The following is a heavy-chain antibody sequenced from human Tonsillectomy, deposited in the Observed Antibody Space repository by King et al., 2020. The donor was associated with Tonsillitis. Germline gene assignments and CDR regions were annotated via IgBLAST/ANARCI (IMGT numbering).Heavy chain of an antibody. Sequence: VQLVESGGGLVKPGGSLRLSCAASGFTFNSYSMNWVRQAPGKGLEWVSSISSSSNYIYYEDSVKGRFTISRDNAKNSLYLQMNSLRVEDTAVYYCARDKYRGNEGYSKYDWYFDLWGRGTLVTVTS. CDR1: GFTFNSYS. V-gene: IGHV3-21*01. CDR3: ARDKYRGNEGYSKYDWYFDL. D-gene: IGHD4-11*01. J-gene: IGHJ2*01. CDR2: ISSSSNYI.